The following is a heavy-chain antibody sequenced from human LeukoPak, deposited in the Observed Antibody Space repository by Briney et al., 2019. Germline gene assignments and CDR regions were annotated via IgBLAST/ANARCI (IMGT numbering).Heavy chain of an antibody. V-gene: IGHV1-46*01. CDR1: GYTFTSYY. Sequence: ASVKVSCKASGYTFTSYYMHWVRQAPGQGLEWMGIINPSGGSTSYAQKFQGRVTMTRDTSTSTVYMELSSLRSEDTAVYYCARVGIAVAGLPAGAPIDYWGQGTLVTVSS. CDR3: ARVGIAVAGLPAGAPIDY. CDR2: INPSGGST. D-gene: IGHD6-19*01. J-gene: IGHJ4*02.